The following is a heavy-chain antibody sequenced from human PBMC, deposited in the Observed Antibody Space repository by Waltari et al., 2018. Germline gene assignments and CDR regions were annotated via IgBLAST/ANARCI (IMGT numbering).Heavy chain of an antibody. V-gene: IGHV4-59*01. CDR3: ARGGGGDWEWFDP. CDR1: GGSISGFY. D-gene: IGHD2-21*02. J-gene: IGHJ5*02. Sequence: QVQLQESGPSLLKPSETLSLICTVSGGSISGFYWSWVRQPPGKGLDWIGDIYYTGSTNFNPPLKSRVTRSVDTSKNQFFLKLSSVTAADTAFYYCARGGGGDWEWFDPWGQGTLVTVSS. CDR2: IYYTGST.